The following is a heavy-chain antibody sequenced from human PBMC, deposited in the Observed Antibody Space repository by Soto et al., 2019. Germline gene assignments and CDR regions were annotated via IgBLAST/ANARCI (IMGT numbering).Heavy chain of an antibody. D-gene: IGHD6-19*01. Sequence: PGGSLRLSCAASGFTFSTYWMAWVRQAPGKGLEWVANIKQDGSEKYYVDSVKGRFTISRDNAKNSLYLQMSSLRAEDTAVYYCARGLAANWLDAWGQGTLVTVSS. CDR3: ARGLAANWLDA. V-gene: IGHV3-7*05. CDR2: IKQDGSEK. J-gene: IGHJ5*02. CDR1: GFTFSTYW.